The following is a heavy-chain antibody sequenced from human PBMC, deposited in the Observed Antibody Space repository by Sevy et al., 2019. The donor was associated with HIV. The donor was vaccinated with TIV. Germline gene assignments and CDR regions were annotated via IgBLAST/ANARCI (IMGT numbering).Heavy chain of an antibody. Sequence: SETLCLTCTVSGGSISSGDYYWSWIRQPPGKGLEWIGYIYYSGSTYYNPSLKSRVTISVDTSKNQFSLKLSSVTAADTAVYYCARDLDSGNYDFWSGPYVWGQGTTVTVSS. D-gene: IGHD3-3*01. CDR1: GGSISSGDYY. V-gene: IGHV4-30-4*01. J-gene: IGHJ6*02. CDR3: ARDLDSGNYDFWSGPYV. CDR2: IYYSGST.